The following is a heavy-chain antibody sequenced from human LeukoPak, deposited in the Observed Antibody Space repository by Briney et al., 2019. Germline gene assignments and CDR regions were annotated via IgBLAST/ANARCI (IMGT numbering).Heavy chain of an antibody. D-gene: IGHD5-24*01. CDR2: IIPIFGTA. Sequence: ASVKVSCKASGGTFSSYAISWVRQAPGQGLEWMGGIIPIFGTANYAQQFQGRVTITADESTSTAYMELSSLRSEDTAVYYCARECGRDGYNYWFDPWGRGTLVTVSS. V-gene: IGHV1-69*13. J-gene: IGHJ5*02. CDR1: GGTFSSYA. CDR3: ARECGRDGYNYWFDP.